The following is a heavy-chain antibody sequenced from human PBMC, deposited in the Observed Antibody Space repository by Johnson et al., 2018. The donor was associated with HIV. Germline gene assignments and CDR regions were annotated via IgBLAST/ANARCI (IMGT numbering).Heavy chain of an antibody. CDR1: GFTVSSNY. J-gene: IGHJ3*02. Sequence: VQLVESGGGLVQPGRSLRLSCTASGFTVSSNYMNWVRQAPGKGLEWVSVLYSGGSTYYADFVKDRFIISRDNSKNTLYLQMNSLRAEDTAVYYCARLRAEAQLDAFDIWGQGTMVTVSS. D-gene: IGHD5-24*01. CDR2: LYSGGST. V-gene: IGHV3-66*04. CDR3: ARLRAEAQLDAFDI.